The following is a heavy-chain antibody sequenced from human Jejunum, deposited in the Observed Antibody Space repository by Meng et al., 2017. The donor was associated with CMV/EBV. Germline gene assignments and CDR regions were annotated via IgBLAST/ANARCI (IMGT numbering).Heavy chain of an antibody. V-gene: IGHV3-74*01. Sequence: EVPLVESGGGLVQPGGSLRPSCAASGFTFSSNWMHWVRQAPGKGLVWVSHINSDGTSTNYADSVKGRFTISRDNAKSTLYLQMSSLTADDTAVYYCVRVEEQLSWGQGSLVTVSS. CDR3: VRVEEQLS. D-gene: IGHD6-13*01. CDR1: GFTFSSNW. CDR2: INSDGTST. J-gene: IGHJ5*02.